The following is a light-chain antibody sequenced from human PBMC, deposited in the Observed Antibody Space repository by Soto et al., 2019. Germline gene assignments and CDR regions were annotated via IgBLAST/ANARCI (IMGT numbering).Light chain of an antibody. V-gene: IGKV4-1*01. CDR2: WAS. J-gene: IGKJ4*01. CDR3: QQYFSRPLT. Sequence: DVVMTQSPVSLSASLGERATINCKSNQTFLYTSNNKNYLAWYQQRPGQSPKLLIYWASTRESGVPDRFSGSGAGTDVTLTISSLQAEDVAVYFCQQYFSRPLTFGGGTKVEI. CDR1: QTFLYTSNNKNY.